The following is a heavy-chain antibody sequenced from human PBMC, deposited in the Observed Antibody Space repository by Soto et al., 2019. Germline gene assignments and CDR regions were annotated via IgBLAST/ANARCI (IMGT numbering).Heavy chain of an antibody. J-gene: IGHJ4*02. V-gene: IGHV4-30-2*01. D-gene: IGHD4-17*01. CDR2: IYHSGST. CDR3: ARADLYGTYDS. Sequence: SETLSLTCAVSGGSISSGGYYWSWIRQPPGKGLEWIGYIYHSGSTYYNPSLKSRVTISVDRSKNQFSLKLSSVTAADTAVYYCARADLYGTYDSWGQGTLVTVSS. CDR1: GGSISSGGYY.